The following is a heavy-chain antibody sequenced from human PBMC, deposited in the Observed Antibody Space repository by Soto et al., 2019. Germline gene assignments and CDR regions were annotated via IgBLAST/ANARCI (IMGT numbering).Heavy chain of an antibody. CDR1: GFTFAHYA. D-gene: IGHD2-2*02. CDR2: MSHDENRK. CDR3: ATDIHATWLLNS. J-gene: IGHJ4*02. V-gene: IGHV3-30*03. Sequence: PGGSLRLSCAASGFTFAHYAMHWVRHSPGKGLEWVAFMSHDENRKLYSDSVKGRFTISRDNSKNTLYLQMNSLRAEDTSLYLCATDIHATWLLNSWGQGTLVTVSS.